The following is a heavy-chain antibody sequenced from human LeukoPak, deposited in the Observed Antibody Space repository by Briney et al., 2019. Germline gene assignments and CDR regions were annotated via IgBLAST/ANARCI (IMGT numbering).Heavy chain of an antibody. Sequence: SETLSLTCAVYGGSFSDYYWSCIRQPPGKGLEWIGEINHSESTNYNPSLKSRVNISVATSKNQFSLKLSSMTAADTAVYYCARQYCSSTSCYFDYWGQGTLVTVSS. J-gene: IGHJ4*02. D-gene: IGHD2-2*01. CDR2: INHSEST. CDR1: GGSFSDYY. CDR3: ARQYCSSTSCYFDY. V-gene: IGHV4-34*01.